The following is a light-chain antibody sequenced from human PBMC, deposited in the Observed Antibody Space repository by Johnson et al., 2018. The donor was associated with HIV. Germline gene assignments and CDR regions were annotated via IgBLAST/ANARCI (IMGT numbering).Light chain of an antibody. Sequence: QAVLTQPPSVSAAPGQKVTISCSGSSSNIGNNYVSWYQQLPGTAPKLLIYDNNKRPSGIPDRFSGSTSGTSATLAFTGLTTGDEADYYCGTWDSSLRVGFFGTGSKVTVL. CDR1: SSNIGNNY. CDR2: DNN. CDR3: GTWDSSLRVGF. J-gene: IGLJ1*01. V-gene: IGLV1-51*01.